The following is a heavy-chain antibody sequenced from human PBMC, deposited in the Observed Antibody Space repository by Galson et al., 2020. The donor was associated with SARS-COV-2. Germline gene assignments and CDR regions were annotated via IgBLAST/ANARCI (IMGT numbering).Heavy chain of an antibody. J-gene: IGHJ4*02. D-gene: IGHD5-12*01. V-gene: IGHV3-15*07. CDR3: TTDPGVWLQS. CDR2: SKGKREGGTI. CDR1: GLSFTNAW. Sequence: GGSLRLSCAVSGLSFTNAWIHWVRQVPGKGLEWVGRSKGKREGGTIDYTAPVKGRFTISRDYSQATVFLHMNSLKTEDTGLYYCTTDPGVWLQSGGQGTLVTVSS.